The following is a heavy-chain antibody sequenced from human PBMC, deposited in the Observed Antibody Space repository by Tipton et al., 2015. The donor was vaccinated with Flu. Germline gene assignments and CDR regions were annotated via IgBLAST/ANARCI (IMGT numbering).Heavy chain of an antibody. J-gene: IGHJ6*02. V-gene: IGHV4-59*01. CDR2: IYYSGST. Sequence: TLSLTCTVSSGSISDYYWSWIRQPPGSGLEWIGNIYYSGSTNYNPSLKSRVTISVDTSKNQFSLKLRSVTAADTAVYYCARDNLLQSGGTRPYYYFAMDVWGQGTTVTVSS. CDR1: SGSISDYY. D-gene: IGHD1-26*01. CDR3: ARDNLLQSGGTRPYYYFAMDV.